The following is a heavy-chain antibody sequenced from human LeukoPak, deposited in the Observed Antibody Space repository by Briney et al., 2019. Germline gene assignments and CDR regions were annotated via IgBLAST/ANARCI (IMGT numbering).Heavy chain of an antibody. J-gene: IGHJ3*02. CDR3: ARDGSSGWYAGEAFDI. CDR2: INHSGST. CDR1: GGSFSGYY. V-gene: IGHV4-34*01. Sequence: SETLSLTCAVYGGSFSGYYWSWIRQPPGKGLEWIGEINHSGSTNYNPSLKSRVTISVHTSKNQFSLKLSSVTAADTAVYYCARDGSSGWYAGEAFDIWGQGTMVTVSS. D-gene: IGHD6-19*01.